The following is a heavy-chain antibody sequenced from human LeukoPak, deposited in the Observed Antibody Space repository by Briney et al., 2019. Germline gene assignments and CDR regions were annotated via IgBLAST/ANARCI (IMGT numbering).Heavy chain of an antibody. V-gene: IGHV3-15*01. Sequence: GGSLRLSCAASGFTFSSYWMSWVRQAPGKGLEWVGRIKSKTDGGTTDYAAPVKGRFSISRDDSKNTLYLRMNSLKTEDTARYYCTTDGAYGDGLRGDYWGQGTLVTVSS. CDR1: GFTFSSYW. CDR2: IKSKTDGGTT. CDR3: TTDGAYGDGLRGDY. J-gene: IGHJ4*02. D-gene: IGHD4-17*01.